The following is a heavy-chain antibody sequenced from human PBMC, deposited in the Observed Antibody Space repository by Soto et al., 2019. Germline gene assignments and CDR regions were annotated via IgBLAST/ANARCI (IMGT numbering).Heavy chain of an antibody. CDR3: ARRHTSSSGEWFDP. V-gene: IGHV5-51*01. D-gene: IGHD6-6*01. J-gene: IGHJ5*02. CDR1: GDTFTRYW. Sequence: WESLKISCRLSGDTFTRYWIGWVRQMPGKGLEWMGIIYPGDSDTRYSPSFQGQVTISADKSISTAYLQWSSLKASDSGMYFCARRHTSSSGEWFDPWGQGTLVTVSS. CDR2: IYPGDSDT.